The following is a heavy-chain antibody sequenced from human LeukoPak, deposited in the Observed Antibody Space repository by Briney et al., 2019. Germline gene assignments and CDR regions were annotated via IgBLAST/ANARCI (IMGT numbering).Heavy chain of an antibody. D-gene: IGHD1-26*01. Sequence: SETLSLTFPVSGGSINSYYWSWIRPSPGKGLEWIGYIYYSGSTNYNPSLKSRVTISVDTSKNQFSLKLSSVTAADTAVYYCARVGHDSGTYLYYFDYWGQGTLVTVSS. V-gene: IGHV4-59*01. CDR1: GGSINSYY. CDR3: ARVGHDSGTYLYYFDY. J-gene: IGHJ4*02. CDR2: IYYSGST.